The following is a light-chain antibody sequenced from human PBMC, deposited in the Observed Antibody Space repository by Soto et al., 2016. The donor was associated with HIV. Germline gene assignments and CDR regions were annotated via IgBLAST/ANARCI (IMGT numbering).Light chain of an antibody. CDR2: AAS. V-gene: IGKV1-12*01. CDR3: QQANTFPPALT. J-gene: IGKJ4*01. Sequence: DIQMTQSPSSVSASVGDRVTITCRASQDISSWLAWYQQKPGKAPKLLIYAASTLQSGVPSRFSGSGSGTDFTLTISSLQPEDFATYYCQQANTFPPALTFGGGTKVEI. CDR1: QDISSW.